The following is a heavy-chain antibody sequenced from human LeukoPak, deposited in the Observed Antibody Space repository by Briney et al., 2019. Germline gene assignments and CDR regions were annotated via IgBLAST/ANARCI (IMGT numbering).Heavy chain of an antibody. V-gene: IGHV1-46*01. CDR3: ARDEGGCNFDY. J-gene: IGHJ4*02. D-gene: IGHD6-19*01. CDR2: INPSGGST. Sequence: ASVKVSCKASGYTFTSYYMHWVRQAPGQGLEWMGIINPSGGSTSYAQKFQGRVTMTRDTSTSTVYMELSSLRSEDMAVYYCARDEGGCNFDYWGQGTLVTVSS. CDR1: GYTFTSYY.